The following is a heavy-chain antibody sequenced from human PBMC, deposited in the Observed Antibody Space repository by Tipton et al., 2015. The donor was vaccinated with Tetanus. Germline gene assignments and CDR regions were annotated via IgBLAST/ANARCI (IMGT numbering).Heavy chain of an antibody. CDR1: GGSISSGGYS. V-gene: IGHV4-30-2*01. J-gene: IGHJ3*01. CDR2: MYYSGTT. D-gene: IGHD5-24*01. CDR3: ARGGRDAYNNPLGAFDV. Sequence: TLSLTCAVSGGSISSGGYSWTWIRQPPGKGLQWIGYMYYSGTTHYSPSLKSRVTISVDTSKNQFSLRLRSVAAADTAVYYCARGGRDAYNNPLGAFDVWGRGTTVTVSS.